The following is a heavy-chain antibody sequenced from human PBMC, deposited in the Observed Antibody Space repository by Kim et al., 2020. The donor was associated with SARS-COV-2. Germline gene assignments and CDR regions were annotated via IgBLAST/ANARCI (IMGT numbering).Heavy chain of an antibody. Sequence: SETLSLTCAVYGGSFSGYYWSWIRQPPGKGLEWIGEINHSGSTNYNPSLKSRVTISVDTSKNQFSLKLSSVTAADTAVYYCARGASSWLWPYYFDYWGQGTLGNVSS. CDR2: INHSGST. J-gene: IGHJ4*02. D-gene: IGHD5-12*01. V-gene: IGHV4-34*01. CDR1: GGSFSGYY. CDR3: ARGASSWLWPYYFDY.